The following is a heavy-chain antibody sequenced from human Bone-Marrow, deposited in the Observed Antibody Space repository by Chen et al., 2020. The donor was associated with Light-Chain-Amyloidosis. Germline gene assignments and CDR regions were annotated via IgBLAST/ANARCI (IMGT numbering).Heavy chain of an antibody. CDR2: ISGSGGSR. CDR3: AKDISYDDILPGYPADAFDI. V-gene: IGHV3-23*04. D-gene: IGHD3-9*01. Sequence: EVQLVESGGGLLQRGGSLRLSCAASGFAFSSYAMSWVLQAPGKGLEWVSTISGSGGSRYYGDSVKGRLTISRDNSKNALLLQMNSLRAEDTAVYYCAKDISYDDILPGYPADAFDIWGQGTMVTVSS. J-gene: IGHJ3*02. CDR1: GFAFSSYA.